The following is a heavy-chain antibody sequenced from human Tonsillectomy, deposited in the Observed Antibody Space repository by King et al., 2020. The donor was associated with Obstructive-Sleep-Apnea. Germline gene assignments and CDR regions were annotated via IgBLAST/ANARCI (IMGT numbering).Heavy chain of an antibody. V-gene: IGHV4-59*01. J-gene: IGHJ4*02. CDR2: IYCSGST. D-gene: IGHD3-10*01. CDR1: GGSISSYY. CDR3: ARERHLDYYGSGSYWVDY. Sequence: VQLQESGPGLVKPSETLSLTCTVSGGSISSYYWSWIRQPPGKGLEWIGYIYCSGSTNYNPSLKSRVTISVDTSKNQFSLKLSSVTAADTAVYYCARERHLDYYGSGSYWVDYWGQGTLVTVSS.